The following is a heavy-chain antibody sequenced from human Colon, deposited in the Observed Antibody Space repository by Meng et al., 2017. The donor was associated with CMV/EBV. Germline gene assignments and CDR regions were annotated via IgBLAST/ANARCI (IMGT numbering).Heavy chain of an antibody. J-gene: IGHJ5*02. Sequence: GESLKISCAASGFTFSSYSMNWVRQAPGKGLEWVSSISSSSSYIYYADSVKGRFTISRDNAKSTLYLQMNNLGAEDTAVYYCVREVRRSWFDPWGQGTLVTVSS. V-gene: IGHV3-21*01. D-gene: IGHD4-11*01. CDR1: GFTFSSYS. CDR2: ISSSSSYI. CDR3: VREVRRSWFDP.